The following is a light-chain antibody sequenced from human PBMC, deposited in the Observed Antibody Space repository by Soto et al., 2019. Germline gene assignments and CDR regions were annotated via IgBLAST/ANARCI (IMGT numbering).Light chain of an antibody. V-gene: IGKV3-20*01. J-gene: IGKJ1*01. Sequence: ETVLTESPGTLSLSPGERATLSCRAGQSVSSSSLAWYQQKPGQAPRLLIYDASSRATGIPDRFSGSGSGTDFTLTISRLEPEDFAVYYCQQYGNSPQTFGQGTKVDI. CDR2: DAS. CDR3: QQYGNSPQT. CDR1: QSVSSSS.